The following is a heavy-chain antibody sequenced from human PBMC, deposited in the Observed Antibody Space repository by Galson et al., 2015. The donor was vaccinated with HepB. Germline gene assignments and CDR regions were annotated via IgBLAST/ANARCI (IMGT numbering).Heavy chain of an antibody. D-gene: IGHD3-10*01. CDR3: KVFGGYFDY. CDR2: INNHGANT. J-gene: IGHJ4*02. V-gene: IGHV3-64D*06. Sequence: SLRLSCAASGFTFSSYALHWVRQTPGKGLEFVSAINNHGANTYYADSVKDRFTISRDNSKNTLYLQMSSLRPDDTAVYYCKVFGGYFDYWGQGTLVTVSA. CDR1: GFTFSSYA.